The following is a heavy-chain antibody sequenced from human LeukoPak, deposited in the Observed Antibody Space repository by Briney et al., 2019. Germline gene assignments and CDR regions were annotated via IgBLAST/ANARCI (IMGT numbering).Heavy chain of an antibody. CDR3: ARGGGAAAAPYYFDY. CDR1: GGTFSSYA. J-gene: IGHJ4*02. D-gene: IGHD6-13*01. V-gene: IGHV1-69*05. Sequence: GSSVKVSCKASGGTFSSYAISWVRQAPGQGLEWMGGIIPIFGTANYAQKFQGRVTITTDESTSTAYMELSSLRSEDTAVYYCARGGGAAAAPYYFDYWGQGTLVTVSS. CDR2: IIPIFGTA.